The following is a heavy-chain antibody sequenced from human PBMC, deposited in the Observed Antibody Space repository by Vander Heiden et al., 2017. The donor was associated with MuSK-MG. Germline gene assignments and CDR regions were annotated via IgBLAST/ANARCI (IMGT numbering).Heavy chain of an antibody. CDR1: GYPFTDYY. V-gene: IGHV1-69-2*01. J-gene: IGHJ3*02. CDR2: VDPEDGET. Sequence: EVQLVPSGAEVKKPGATVHISCKVSGYPFTDYYLHWVQQAPGKGLEWMGLVDPEDGETIYAEKFQGRVTITADTSTDTAYMELSSLRSEDTAVYYCATDRIAAAGPHDAFDIWGQGTMVTVSS. D-gene: IGHD6-13*01. CDR3: ATDRIAAAGPHDAFDI.